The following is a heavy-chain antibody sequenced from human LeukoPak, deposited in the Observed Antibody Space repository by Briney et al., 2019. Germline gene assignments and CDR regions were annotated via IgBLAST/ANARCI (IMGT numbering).Heavy chain of an antibody. CDR2: INSEGTST. J-gene: IGHJ4*02. Sequence: GGSLILSCAAPGFTLSSYWVHWGRQAPGEGLGWVSRINSEGTSTSFADSVKGRFTISRDNAKNTLYLQMNSLRAEDTAVYYCAKDLMDYGTNWGQGTLVTVSS. CDR3: AKDLMDYGTN. D-gene: IGHD4/OR15-4a*01. CDR1: GFTLSSYW. V-gene: IGHV3-74*01.